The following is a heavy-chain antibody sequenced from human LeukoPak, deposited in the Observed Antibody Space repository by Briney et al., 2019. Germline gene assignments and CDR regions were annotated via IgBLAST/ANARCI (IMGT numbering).Heavy chain of an antibody. J-gene: IGHJ4*02. V-gene: IGHV4-61*02. CDR1: GGSISSGSYY. Sequence: SQTLSLTSTVSGGSISSGSYYWSWIRQPAGKGLEWIGRIYTSGSTNYNPSLKSRVTISVDTSKNQFSLKLSSVTAADTAVYYCAREYGDFDYWGQGTLVTVSS. CDR2: IYTSGST. CDR3: AREYGDFDY. D-gene: IGHD4-17*01.